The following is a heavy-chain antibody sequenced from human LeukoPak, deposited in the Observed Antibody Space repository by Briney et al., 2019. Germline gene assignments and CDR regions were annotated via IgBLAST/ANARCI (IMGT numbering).Heavy chain of an antibody. CDR2: ISGSGGTA. J-gene: IGHJ4*02. CDR1: GFTFRSSW. D-gene: IGHD3-22*01. Sequence: GGSLRLSCAASGFTFRSSWMHWVRQAPGKGLEWVSAISGSGGTAYYADSVKGRFTISRDNSKNTLYLQMNSLRAEDTAVYYCAKKGYYDGSGYYMYYFDHWGQGTLVTVSS. CDR3: AKKGYYDGSGYYMYYFDH. V-gene: IGHV3-23*01.